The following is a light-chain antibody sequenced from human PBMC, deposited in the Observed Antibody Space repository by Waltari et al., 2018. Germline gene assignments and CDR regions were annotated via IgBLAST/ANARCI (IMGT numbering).Light chain of an antibody. J-gene: IGLJ3*02. CDR2: KAN. CDR1: SGTLSTTSY. Sequence: QTVVTQEPSLSVSPGGTVTLSCALSSGTLSTTSYATWYQQTPGQAQRTLVYKANARSSGVPDRFSGSILGNTAALTITGAQADDESDYSCALYMGSGIWVFGGGTRLTVL. CDR3: ALYMGSGIWV. V-gene: IGLV8-61*01.